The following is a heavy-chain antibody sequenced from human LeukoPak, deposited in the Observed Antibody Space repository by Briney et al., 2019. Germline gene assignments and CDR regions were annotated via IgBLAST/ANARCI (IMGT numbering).Heavy chain of an antibody. J-gene: IGHJ4*02. CDR2: ISYGESEK. Sequence: GGSLRLSCAASGFTFSNYGMHWVRQPPGKGLEWVAFISYGESEKQYADSVKGRFTISRDDSKNTLFLQMNSLRDEDTAIYYCARDPSTLRMIVVVITYYFDYWGQGTLVTVSS. D-gene: IGHD3-22*01. CDR3: ARDPSTLRMIVVVITYYFDY. V-gene: IGHV3-33*08. CDR1: GFTFSNYG.